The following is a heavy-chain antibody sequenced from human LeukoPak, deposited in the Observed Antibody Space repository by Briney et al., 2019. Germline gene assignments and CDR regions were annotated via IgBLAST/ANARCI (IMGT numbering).Heavy chain of an antibody. CDR1: GGTFSSYA. V-gene: IGHV1-69*13. CDR3: ARGLYDFWSGFENWFDP. D-gene: IGHD3-3*01. J-gene: IGHJ5*02. Sequence: SVKVSCKASGGTFSSYAISWVRQAPGQGLEWMGGIIPIFGTANYAQKFQGRVAITADESTSTAYMELSSLRSEDTAVYYCARGLYDFWSGFENWFDPWGQGTLVTVSS. CDR2: IIPIFGTA.